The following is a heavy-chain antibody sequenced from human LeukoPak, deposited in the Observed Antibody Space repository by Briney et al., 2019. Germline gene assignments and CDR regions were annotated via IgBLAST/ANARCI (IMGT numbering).Heavy chain of an antibody. D-gene: IGHD6-19*01. CDR1: GGSISSYY. J-gene: IGHJ6*02. CDR2: IYYSGST. CDR3: ARGPDSSGTDYYYYYGMDV. V-gene: IGHV4-59*12. Sequence: SETLSLTCTVSGGSISSYYWSWIRQPPGKGLEWIGYIYYSGSTNYNPSLKSRVTISVDTSKNQFSLKLSSVTAADTAVYYCARGPDSSGTDYYYYYGMDVWGQGTTVTVSS.